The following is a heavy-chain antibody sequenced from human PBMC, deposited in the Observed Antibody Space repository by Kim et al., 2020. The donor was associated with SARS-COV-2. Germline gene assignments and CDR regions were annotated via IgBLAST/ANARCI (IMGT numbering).Heavy chain of an antibody. D-gene: IGHD3-3*01. V-gene: IGHV1-8*01. CDR1: GYTFTSYD. J-gene: IGHJ6*02. CDR3: ARGGNKIRTITNFGVVNTYGMDV. CDR2: MNPNSGNT. Sequence: ASVKVSCKASGYTFTSYDINWVRQATGQGLEWMGWMNPNSGNTGYAQKFQGRVTMTRNTSISTAYMELSSLRSEDTAVYYCARGGNKIRTITNFGVVNTYGMDVWGQGTTVTVSS.